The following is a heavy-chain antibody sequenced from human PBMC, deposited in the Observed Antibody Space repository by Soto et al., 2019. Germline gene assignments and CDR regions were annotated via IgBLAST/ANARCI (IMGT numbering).Heavy chain of an antibody. V-gene: IGHV4-59*01. Sequence: QVQLQESGPGLVKPSETLSLTCTVSGGSISSYYWSWIRQPPGKGLEWIGYIYYSGSTNYNPSLKSRVPISVDTSKNQFSLKLSSVTAADTAVYYCARSSYYYDSSGYYYGGYYGMDVWGQGTTVTVSS. CDR2: IYYSGST. CDR1: GGSISSYY. D-gene: IGHD3-22*01. J-gene: IGHJ6*02. CDR3: ARSSYYYDSSGYYYGGYYGMDV.